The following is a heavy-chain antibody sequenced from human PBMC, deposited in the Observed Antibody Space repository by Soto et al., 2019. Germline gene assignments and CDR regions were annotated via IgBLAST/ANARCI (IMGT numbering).Heavy chain of an antibody. CDR2: INHSGST. D-gene: IGHD6-6*01. CDR1: GGSFSDYY. Sequence: QVQLQQWGAGLLKPSETLSLTCAVYGGSFSDYYWSWIRQPPGKGLEWIGEINHSGSTNYNPSLKTRVTISVDTSKNQFSLNLSSVTAADTAVYYCARTSRFVYWGQGTLVTVSS. V-gene: IGHV4-34*01. CDR3: ARTSRFVY. J-gene: IGHJ4*02.